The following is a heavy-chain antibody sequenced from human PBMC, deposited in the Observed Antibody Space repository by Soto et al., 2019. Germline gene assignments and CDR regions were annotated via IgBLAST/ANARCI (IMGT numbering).Heavy chain of an antibody. CDR2: IKYDGSEK. J-gene: IGHJ6*03. D-gene: IGHD1-7*01. CDR1: GFQFRSFW. Sequence: GGSLRLSCATSGFQFRSFWMTWVRQAPGKGLEWVATIKYDGSEKNHVDSVRGRFTISRDNAKNSLYLQMDSLRVEDTAVYFCARTGRPWNSHYYYMDVWGNGSTVTVSS. V-gene: IGHV3-7*01. CDR3: ARTGRPWNSHYYYMDV.